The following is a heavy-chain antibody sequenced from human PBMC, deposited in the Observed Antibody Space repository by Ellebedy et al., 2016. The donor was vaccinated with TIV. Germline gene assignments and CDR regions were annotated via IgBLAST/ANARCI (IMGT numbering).Heavy chain of an antibody. J-gene: IGHJ4*02. D-gene: IGHD7-27*01. CDR1: GGSFSGYF. V-gene: IGHV4-34*01. CDR2: VNPSGTT. Sequence: MPSETLSLTCAVYGGSFSGYFWSWIRQPPGKGLEWIGEVNPSGTTNYNPSLKSRVTISVDTPKKQFSLRLTSVTAADTAVYYCARDTVTANWGPLFDYWGQGTLVTVSS. CDR3: ARDTVTANWGPLFDY.